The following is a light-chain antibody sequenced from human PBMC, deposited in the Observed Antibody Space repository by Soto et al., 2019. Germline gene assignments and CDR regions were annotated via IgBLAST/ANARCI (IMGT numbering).Light chain of an antibody. CDR2: VAS. CDR3: QEYGSSPLT. V-gene: IGKV3-20*01. J-gene: IGKJ4*01. CDR1: QSVSSN. Sequence: EIVITHSPATMSVSPGERATLSCRASQSVSSNLAWYQQKPGQAPRLLMVVASSRATGIPDRLSGSGSRTDFTLTISRLEPEDFAVYYCQEYGSSPLTFGGGSKV.